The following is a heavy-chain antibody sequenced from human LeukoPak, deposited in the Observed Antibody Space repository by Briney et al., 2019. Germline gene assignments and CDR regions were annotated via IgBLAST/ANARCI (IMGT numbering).Heavy chain of an antibody. Sequence: GASVKVSCKASGYTFTSYGISWVRQAPGQGLEWMGWISAYNGNTNYAQKLQGRVTMTTDTSTSTAYMELRSLRSDDTAVYYCAREGDGDYTKIPYDYWGQGTLVTVSS. J-gene: IGHJ4*02. V-gene: IGHV1-18*01. D-gene: IGHD4-17*01. CDR1: GYTFTSYG. CDR3: AREGDGDYTKIPYDY. CDR2: ISAYNGNT.